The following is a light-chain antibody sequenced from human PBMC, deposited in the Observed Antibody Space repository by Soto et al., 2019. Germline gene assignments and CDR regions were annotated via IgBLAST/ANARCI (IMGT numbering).Light chain of an antibody. Sequence: QSVLTQPASVSGSPGQSITISCTGTSSDFGRYNYVSWYQQHPGKAPKLIIYEVSNRPSGVPYRFSGSKSGNTASLTISGLQAEDEADYYCSSYTNTNTPEPDVFGGGTKVTVL. J-gene: IGLJ3*02. V-gene: IGLV2-14*01. CDR2: EVS. CDR3: SSYTNTNTPEPDV. CDR1: SSDFGRYNY.